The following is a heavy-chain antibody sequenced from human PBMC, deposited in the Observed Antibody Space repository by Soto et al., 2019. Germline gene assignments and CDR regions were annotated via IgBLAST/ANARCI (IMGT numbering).Heavy chain of an antibody. Sequence: QLQLQESGPGLVKPSETLSLTCTVSGGSISINNYYWGWIRQPPGKGPEWIGSIYYTGSTYYISSXKXXLPISLDTSTNQYSMRLSSVTAADTAVYYCARHGVNGNHDCWGQGTLITVSS. V-gene: IGHV4-39*01. CDR1: GGSISINNYY. D-gene: IGHD2-8*01. CDR2: IYYTGST. CDR3: ARHGVNGNHDC. J-gene: IGHJ4*02.